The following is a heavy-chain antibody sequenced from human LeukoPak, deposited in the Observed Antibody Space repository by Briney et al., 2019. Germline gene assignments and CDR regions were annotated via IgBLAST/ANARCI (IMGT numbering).Heavy chain of an antibody. CDR1: GFTFSSYA. J-gene: IGHJ6*03. D-gene: IGHD4-17*01. Sequence: PGGSLRLSCAASGFTFSSYAMSWVRQAPGKGLEWVSAISGSGGSTHYADSVKGRFTISRDNSKNTLYLQMNSLRAEDTAVYYCAKLPNDYGDYPPYYYYYMDVWGKGTTVTVSS. V-gene: IGHV3-23*01. CDR2: ISGSGGST. CDR3: AKLPNDYGDYPPYYYYYMDV.